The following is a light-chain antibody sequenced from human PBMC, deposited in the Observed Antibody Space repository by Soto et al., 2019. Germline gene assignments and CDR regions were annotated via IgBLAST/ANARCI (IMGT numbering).Light chain of an antibody. CDR3: QKYDSVPYT. CDR1: QGISNS. J-gene: IGKJ2*01. CDR2: AAS. V-gene: IGKV1-27*01. Sequence: DIQMAQSPSSLSASVGDRVTITCRASQGISNSLAWYQQKPGRVPELLIYAASTLQSGVPSRFSGSGSGTDFTLTISSLQPEDIAIYYCQKYDSVPYTFGQGTKLEIK.